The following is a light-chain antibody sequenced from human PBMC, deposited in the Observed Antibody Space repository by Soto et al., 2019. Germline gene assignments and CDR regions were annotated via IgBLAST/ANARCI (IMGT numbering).Light chain of an antibody. CDR1: SGDVDDFDY. V-gene: IGLV2-14*01. CDR2: EVS. CDR3: TSFTSSSTQV. Sequence: QSVLTQPASVSGSPGQSITISCTGTSGDVDDFDYVSWYQQHPGKAPKLMIFEVSDRPSGVSDRFSGSKSGSTASLTISGLQAEDEADYFCTSFTSSSTQVFGTGTKVTVL. J-gene: IGLJ1*01.